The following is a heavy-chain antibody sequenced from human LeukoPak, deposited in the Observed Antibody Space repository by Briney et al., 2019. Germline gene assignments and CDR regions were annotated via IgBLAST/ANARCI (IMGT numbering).Heavy chain of an antibody. CDR3: ARKGRGGRHYYYYYGMDV. V-gene: IGHV4-39*07. CDR1: GGSISSSSYY. Sequence: PSETLSLTCTVSGGSISSSSYYWGWIRQPPGKGLEWIGSIYYSGSTYYNPSLKSRVTISVDTSKNQFSLKLSSVTAADTAVYYCARKGRGGRHYYYYYGMDVWGQGTTVTVSS. D-gene: IGHD2-15*01. CDR2: IYYSGST. J-gene: IGHJ6*02.